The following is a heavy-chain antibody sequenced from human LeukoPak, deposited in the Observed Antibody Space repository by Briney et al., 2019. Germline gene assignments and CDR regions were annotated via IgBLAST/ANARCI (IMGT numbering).Heavy chain of an antibody. CDR2: VKSKTDGGTT. J-gene: IGHJ3*02. CDR1: GFTFSQAW. V-gene: IGHV3-15*01. Sequence: NTGGSLRLSCAASGFTFSQAWMTWVRQAPGKGLEWIGRVKSKTDGGTTDYAAPVKDRFTISRDDSKDTLFLQMNSLKIEDTAVYYCTTAPAAFDIWGQGTMVTVSS. CDR3: TTAPAAFDI.